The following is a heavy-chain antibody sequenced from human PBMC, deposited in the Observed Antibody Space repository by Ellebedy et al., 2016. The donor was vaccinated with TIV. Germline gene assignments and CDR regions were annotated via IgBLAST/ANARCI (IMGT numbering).Heavy chain of an antibody. D-gene: IGHD6-19*01. V-gene: IGHV1-69*13. J-gene: IGHJ4*02. Sequence: ASVKVSCKASGGTFSSYAISWVRQAPGQGLEWMGGIIPIFGTANYAQKFQGRVTITADESTSTAYMELSSLRSEDTAVYYCARGTRYSSGWSLGFDYWGQGTLVTVSS. CDR1: GGTFSSYA. CDR2: IIPIFGTA. CDR3: ARGTRYSSGWSLGFDY.